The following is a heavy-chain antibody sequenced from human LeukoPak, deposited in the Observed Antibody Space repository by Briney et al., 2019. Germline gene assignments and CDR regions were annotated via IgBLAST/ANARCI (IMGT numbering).Heavy chain of an antibody. CDR1: GGSISSSNW. CDR3: ARLHVKMTTSDGDY. J-gene: IGHJ4*02. D-gene: IGHD4-11*01. Sequence: SGTLSLTCAVSGGSISSSNWWSWVRQPPGKGLEWIGEIYHSGSTNYNPSLKSRVTISVDKSKNQFSLKLSSVTAADTAVYYCARLHVKMTTSDGDYWGQGTLVTVSS. V-gene: IGHV4-4*02. CDR2: IYHSGST.